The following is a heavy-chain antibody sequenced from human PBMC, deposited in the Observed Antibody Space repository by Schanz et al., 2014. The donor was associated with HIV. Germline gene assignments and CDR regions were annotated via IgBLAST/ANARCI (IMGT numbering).Heavy chain of an antibody. D-gene: IGHD3-10*01. Sequence: QVQLVQSGTEVAQPGASVKVSCKASGYTFSRSAISWVRQAPGQGLEWMGWINPNSGGTNYAQKFQGRVTMTRDTSISTAYMELSRLRSDDTAVYYCARDQNVISMVRGVMGGVDYWGQGNLVTVSS. CDR1: GYTFSRSA. V-gene: IGHV1-2*02. J-gene: IGHJ4*02. CDR2: INPNSGGT. CDR3: ARDQNVISMVRGVMGGVDY.